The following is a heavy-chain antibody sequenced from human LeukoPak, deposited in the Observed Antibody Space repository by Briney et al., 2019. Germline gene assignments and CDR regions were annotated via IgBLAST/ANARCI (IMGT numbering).Heavy chain of an antibody. V-gene: IGHV1-2*02. CDR3: ARGGSGSGAYFDY. CDR1: GYTFTGYY. D-gene: IGHD3-10*01. CDR2: INPNSGGT. J-gene: IGHJ4*02. Sequence: ASVKVSCKASGYTFTGYYMHWVRQAPGRGLEWMGWINPNSGGTNYAQKFQGRVTMTRNTSISTAYMELSSLRSEDTAVYYCARGGSGSGAYFDYWGQGTLVTVSS.